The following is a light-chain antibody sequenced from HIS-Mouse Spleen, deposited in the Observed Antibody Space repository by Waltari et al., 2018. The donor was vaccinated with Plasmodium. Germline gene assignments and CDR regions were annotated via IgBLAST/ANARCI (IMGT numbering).Light chain of an antibody. CDR1: QSISSY. Sequence: DIQMTQSPSSLSASVGARVTITCRASQSISSYLNWYQQKPGKAPKLLIYAASSLQSGVPSRFSGSGSGTDFTLTISSLQPEDFATYYCQQSYSTLLLTFGGGTKVEIK. CDR3: QQSYSTLLLT. CDR2: AAS. J-gene: IGKJ4*01. V-gene: IGKV1-39*01.